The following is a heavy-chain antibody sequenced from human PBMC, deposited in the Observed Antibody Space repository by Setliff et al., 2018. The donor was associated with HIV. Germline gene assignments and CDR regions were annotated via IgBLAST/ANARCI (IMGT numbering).Heavy chain of an antibody. J-gene: IGHJ4*02. CDR3: ARLSWDVDD. Sequence: SETLSLTCTVSGASISSSSYHWGWIRQPPGKGLEWIGNIFYSGNTYYNPSLQSRITMSIDTSKNQFSLNLDSVTAADTAVYYCARLSWDVDDWGQGTLVTSPQ. CDR2: IFYSGNT. D-gene: IGHD1-26*01. CDR1: GASISSSSYH. V-gene: IGHV4-39*01.